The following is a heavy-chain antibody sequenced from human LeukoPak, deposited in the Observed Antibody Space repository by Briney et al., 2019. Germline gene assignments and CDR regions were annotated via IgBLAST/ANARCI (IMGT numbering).Heavy chain of an antibody. Sequence: GGSLRLSCAASGFTFSTYAMSWVRQAPGKGLEWVSAISGSGGSTYYADSVKGRFTISRDNSKNTLYLEMNSLRAEDTSIYFCAKALEQETVIALDSWGQGTLVTVSS. CDR2: ISGSGGST. D-gene: IGHD6-13*01. V-gene: IGHV3-23*01. J-gene: IGHJ4*02. CDR3: AKALEQETVIALDS. CDR1: GFTFSTYA.